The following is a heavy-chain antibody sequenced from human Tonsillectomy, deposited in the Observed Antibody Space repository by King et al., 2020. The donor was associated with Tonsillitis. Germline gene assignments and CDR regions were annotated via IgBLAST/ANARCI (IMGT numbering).Heavy chain of an antibody. CDR2: INHSGST. CDR1: GGSFSGYY. CDR3: ARLGYYDSSGYYYVGWFDP. J-gene: IGHJ5*02. V-gene: IGHV4-34*01. D-gene: IGHD3-22*01. Sequence: VQLQQWGAGLLKPSETLSLTCAVYGGSFSGYYWSWIRQPPGKGLEWIGEINHSGSTNYNPSLKSRVTISVETSKNQFSLKLSSVTAADTAVYYCARLGYYDSSGYYYVGWFDPWGQGTLLTVSS.